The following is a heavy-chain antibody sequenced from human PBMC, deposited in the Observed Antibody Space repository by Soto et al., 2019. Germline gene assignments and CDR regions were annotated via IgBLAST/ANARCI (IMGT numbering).Heavy chain of an antibody. CDR3: ARARDIVVVVAATRPYYYGMDV. CDR1: GGTFSSYA. CDR2: IIPIFGTA. Sequence: QVQLVQSVAEVKKPGSSVKVSCKASGGTFSSYAISWVRQAPGQGREWMGGIIPIFGTANYAQKFQGRVTSTAVESTSTAYMELSSLRSEDTAVYYCARARDIVVVVAATRPYYYGMDVWGQGTTVTVAS. V-gene: IGHV1-69*12. D-gene: IGHD2-15*01. J-gene: IGHJ6*02.